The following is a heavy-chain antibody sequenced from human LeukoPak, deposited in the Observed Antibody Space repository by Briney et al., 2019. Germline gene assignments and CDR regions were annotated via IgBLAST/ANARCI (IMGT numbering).Heavy chain of an antibody. V-gene: IGHV3-30*02. Sequence: GGSLRLSCAASGFIFSNYGMHWVRQAPGKGLEWVAFIRYDGSSQDYADSVKGRFTFSRDNSKNTLYLQMNRLRPEDTAVYYCAQDHGLGELSPIDYWGQGTLVTVSS. CDR3: AQDHGLGELSPIDY. CDR1: GFIFSNYG. J-gene: IGHJ4*02. CDR2: IRYDGSSQ. D-gene: IGHD3-16*02.